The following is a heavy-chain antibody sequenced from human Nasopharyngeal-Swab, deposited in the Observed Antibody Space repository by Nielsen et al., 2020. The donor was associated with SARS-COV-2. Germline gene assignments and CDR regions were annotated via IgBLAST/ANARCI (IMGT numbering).Heavy chain of an antibody. CDR1: GLTFSDYY. V-gene: IGHV3-11*01. J-gene: IGHJ5*01. CDR3: ARRQRITMVRGVRAWFDP. Sequence: GGSLRLSCAGFGLTFSDYYMSWIRQAPGKGLERVSYISSSGSTIYYADSEKGRFTISRNNAKNSLYLQMNSLRAEDTAVYCCARRQRITMVRGVRAWFDPWGQGTLVTVSS. D-gene: IGHD3-10*01. CDR2: ISSSGSTI.